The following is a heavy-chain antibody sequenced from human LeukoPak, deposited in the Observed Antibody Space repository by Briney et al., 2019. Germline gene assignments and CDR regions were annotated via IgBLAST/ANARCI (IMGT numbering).Heavy chain of an antibody. D-gene: IGHD3-22*01. Sequence: TLSLTCTVSGGSISSGSYYWSWIRQPAGKGLDWIARIYTSGSTNYNPSLKSRVTISVVTSKNQFSMKLSSVTAADTDVYYCARHQGDSYFYDSSGYYCQGVYDYWGQGTLVTVSS. V-gene: IGHV4-61*02. CDR3: ARHQGDSYFYDSSGYYCQGVYDY. J-gene: IGHJ4*02. CDR2: IYTSGST. CDR1: GGSISSGSYY.